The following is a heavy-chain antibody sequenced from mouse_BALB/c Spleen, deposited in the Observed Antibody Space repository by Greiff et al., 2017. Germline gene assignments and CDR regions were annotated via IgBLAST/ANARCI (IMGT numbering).Heavy chain of an antibody. D-gene: IGHD1-1*01. J-gene: IGHJ4*01. CDR3: ARFITTVVDYYAMDY. CDR1: GFSLTGYG. V-gene: IGHV2-6-7*01. CDR2: IWGDGST. Sequence: VQLVESGPGLVAPSQSLSITCTVSGFSLTGYGVNWVRQPPGKGLEWLGMIWGDGSTDYNSALKSRLSISKDNSKSQVFLKMNSLQTDDTARYYCARFITTVVDYYAMDYWGQGTSVTVSS.